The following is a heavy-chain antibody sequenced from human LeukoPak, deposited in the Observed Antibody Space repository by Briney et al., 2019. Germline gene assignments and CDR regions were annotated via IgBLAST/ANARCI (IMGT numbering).Heavy chain of an antibody. CDR3: ARGRGRSYYYDSSGPDY. D-gene: IGHD3-22*01. V-gene: IGHV3-30-3*01. CDR2: ISYDGSNK. Sequence: GRSLRLSCAASGFTFSSYAMHWVRQAPGKGLEWVAVISYDGSNKYYADSVKGRFTIFRDNSKNTLYLQMNSLRAEDTAVYYCARGRGRSYYYDSSGPDYWGQGTLVTVSS. J-gene: IGHJ4*02. CDR1: GFTFSSYA.